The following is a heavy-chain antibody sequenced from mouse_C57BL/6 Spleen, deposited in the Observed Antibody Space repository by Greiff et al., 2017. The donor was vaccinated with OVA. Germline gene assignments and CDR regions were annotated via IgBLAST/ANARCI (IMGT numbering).Heavy chain of an antibody. D-gene: IGHD2-5*01. CDR1: GYAFTNYL. Sequence: QVQLKESGAELVRPGTSVKVSCKASGYAFTNYLIEWVKQRPGQGLEWIGVINPGSGGTNYNEKFKGKATLTADKSSSTAYMQLSSLTSEDSAVYFCARGPTIVTEGLYYAMDYWGQGTSVTVSS. V-gene: IGHV1-54*01. CDR3: ARGPTIVTEGLYYAMDY. J-gene: IGHJ4*01. CDR2: INPGSGGT.